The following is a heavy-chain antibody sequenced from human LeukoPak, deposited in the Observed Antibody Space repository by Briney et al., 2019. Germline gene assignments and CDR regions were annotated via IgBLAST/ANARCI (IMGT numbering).Heavy chain of an antibody. CDR2: IYYSGST. Sequence: SETLSLTCTVSGGSISSSSYYWGWIRQPPGKGLEWIGSIYYSGSTYYTPSLKSRVSISVDTSKNQFSLKLSSVTAADTAVYYCARSQAYGIFDYWGQGTLVTVSS. D-gene: IGHD4-17*01. CDR3: ARSQAYGIFDY. CDR1: GGSISSSSYY. V-gene: IGHV4-39*01. J-gene: IGHJ4*02.